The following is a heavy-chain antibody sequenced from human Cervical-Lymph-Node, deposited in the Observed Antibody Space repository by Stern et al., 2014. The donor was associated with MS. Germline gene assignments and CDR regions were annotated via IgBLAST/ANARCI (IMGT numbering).Heavy chain of an antibody. Sequence: DQLVESGPGLVKPSETLSLTCTVSGGSTSSYYWSWIRQPPGKGLEWIGYISSSGGTKYNPSLKSRVTISLDTSKNPFSLNLSPVTAADTAVYYCARGYTTSSGRPDYWGQGTLVTVSS. V-gene: IGHV4-59*08. CDR3: ARGYTTSSGRPDY. D-gene: IGHD6-6*01. CDR2: ISSSGGT. J-gene: IGHJ4*02. CDR1: GGSTSSYY.